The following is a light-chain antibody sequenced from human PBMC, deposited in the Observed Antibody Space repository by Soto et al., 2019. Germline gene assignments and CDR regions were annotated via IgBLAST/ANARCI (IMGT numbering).Light chain of an antibody. J-gene: IGLJ1*01. CDR1: SNDVGGYNY. V-gene: IGLV2-8*01. CDR2: EVN. Sequence: QSALTQPPSASGSPGQSVTISCTGSSNDVGGYNYVSWYQQHPGKAPKLMIYEVNKRPSGVPDRFSGSKSGNTASLTVSGLQSDDEADYYCSSYAGRTNYVFGTGTKITVL. CDR3: SSYAGRTNYV.